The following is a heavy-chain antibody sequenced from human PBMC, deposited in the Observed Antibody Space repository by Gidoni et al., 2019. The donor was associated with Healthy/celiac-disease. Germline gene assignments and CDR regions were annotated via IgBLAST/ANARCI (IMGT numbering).Heavy chain of an antibody. CDR3: AMEYYYGSSGYFSPFDY. D-gene: IGHD3-22*01. CDR2: IIPIFGTA. V-gene: IGHV1-69*01. J-gene: IGHJ4*02. CDR1: GGTFSSYA. Sequence: QVQLVQSGAAVQKPGYSVTVSCKASGGTFSSYAISWVRLAPGQGLEWMGGIIPIFGTANYAQTCQGRVTITADESTSTAYMQLSSLRSEDTAVYYCAMEYYYGSSGYFSPFDYWGQGTLVTVSS.